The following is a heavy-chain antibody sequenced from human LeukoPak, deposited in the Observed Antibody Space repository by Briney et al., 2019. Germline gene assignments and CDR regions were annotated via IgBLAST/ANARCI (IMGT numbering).Heavy chain of an antibody. V-gene: IGHV3-30*18. CDR1: GFTFSSYG. J-gene: IGHJ4*02. D-gene: IGHD1-26*01. CDR3: AKDRWRGSYYTFDY. Sequence: GGSLRLSCAASGFTFSSYGMHWVRQAPGKGLECVAVISYDGSNKYYADSVKGRFTISRDNSKNTLYLQMNRLRAEDTAVYYCAKDRWRGSYYTFDYWGQGTLVTVSS. CDR2: ISYDGSNK.